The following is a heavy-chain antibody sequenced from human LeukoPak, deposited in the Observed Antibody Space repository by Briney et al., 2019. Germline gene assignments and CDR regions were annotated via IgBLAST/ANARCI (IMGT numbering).Heavy chain of an antibody. CDR2: IHTSGST. J-gene: IGHJ4*02. CDR1: GGSFSGYY. V-gene: IGHV4-4*07. Sequence: SETLSLTCAVYGGSFSGYYWSWIRQPAGKGLEWIGRIHTSGSTNYNSSLKSRVTMSVDTSKNQFSLKLSSVTAADTAVYYCARDYYYYNSGSPLFDYWGQGTLVTVSS. D-gene: IGHD3-10*01. CDR3: ARDYYYYNSGSPLFDY.